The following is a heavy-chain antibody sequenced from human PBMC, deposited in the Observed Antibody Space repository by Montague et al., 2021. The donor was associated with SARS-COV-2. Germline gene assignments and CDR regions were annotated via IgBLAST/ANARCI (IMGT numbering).Heavy chain of an antibody. J-gene: IGHJ4*02. D-gene: IGHD2/OR15-2a*01. CDR2: ISSAGRYT. CDR3: ARDLLRHKGGFDS. V-gene: IGHV3-30-3*01. CDR1: GFTFTYYS. Sequence: SLRLSCAASGFTFTYYSMSWVRQAPGKGLEALSVISSAGRYTYYADSVKGRFTISRDNSRNTLYLQMNSLRPEDTAVYYWARDLLRHKGGFDSWGQGTLVTVSS.